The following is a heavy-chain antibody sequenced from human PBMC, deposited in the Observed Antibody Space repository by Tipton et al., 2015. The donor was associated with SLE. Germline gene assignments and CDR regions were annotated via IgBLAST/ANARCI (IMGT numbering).Heavy chain of an antibody. V-gene: IGHV3-7*01. J-gene: IGHJ4*02. CDR1: GLYFSDYW. CDR3: ALLGTEIYFDF. Sequence: GSLRLSCAASGLYFSDYWMSWVRQAPGKGLEWVANIDKYGSAKNYLDSVKGRFTISRDNAKTSLYLQMNSLRAEDTAVYYCALLGTEIYFDFWGQGTLVTVSS. D-gene: IGHD7-27*01. CDR2: IDKYGSAK.